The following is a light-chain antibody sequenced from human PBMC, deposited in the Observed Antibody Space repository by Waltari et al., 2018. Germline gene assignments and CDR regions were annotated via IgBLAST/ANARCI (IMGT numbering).Light chain of an antibody. J-gene: IGKJ2*01. Sequence: EIVMTQSPATLSVSPGERATLPCRASQSVSSNLAWYQQKPGQAPRLLIYGASTRATGIPARFSGSASATEFTLTISSLQSEDFAVYYCQQYNNWPFFGQGTKLEIK. CDR1: QSVSSN. CDR2: GAS. CDR3: QQYNNWPF. V-gene: IGKV3-15*01.